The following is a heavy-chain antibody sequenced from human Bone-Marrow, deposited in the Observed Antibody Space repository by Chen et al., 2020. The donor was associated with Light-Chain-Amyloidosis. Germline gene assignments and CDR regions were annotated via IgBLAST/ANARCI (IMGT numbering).Heavy chain of an antibody. D-gene: IGHD3-10*01. CDR3: TRKGGYFDF. V-gene: IGHV3-23*04. CDR1: VFNFSSFG. J-gene: IGHJ4*02. Sequence: VQLVESGGGLVQPGGSLRLSCATSVFNFSSFGMSWVRQAPGKGLEWVSTVSGSTVSTYYAGAVKGRFIVSRDNSKSTLYLQMNSLRAGDTAVYFCTRKGGYFDFWGQGSLVTVSS. CDR2: VSGSTVST.